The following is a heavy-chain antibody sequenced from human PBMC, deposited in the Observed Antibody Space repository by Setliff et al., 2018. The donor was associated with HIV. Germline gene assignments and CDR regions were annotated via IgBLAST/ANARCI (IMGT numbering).Heavy chain of an antibody. J-gene: IGHJ4*02. D-gene: IGHD2-2*01. Sequence: PSETLSLTCTASYATISTADYYWSWIRQPPGKGLEWIGFVSYTGTTHYNPSLKSRLTISLDTSENQFSLKLSSVTAADTAVYYCARLSTTSRDFDSWGQGTLVTVSS. V-gene: IGHV4-30-4*01. CDR2: VSYTGTT. CDR1: YATISTADYY. CDR3: ARLSTTSRDFDS.